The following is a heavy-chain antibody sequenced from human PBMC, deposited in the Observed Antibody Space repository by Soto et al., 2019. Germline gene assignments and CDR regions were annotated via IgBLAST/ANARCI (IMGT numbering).Heavy chain of an antibody. J-gene: IGHJ6*03. V-gene: IGHV3-9*01. D-gene: IGHD2-2*01. CDR2: ISWNSGNM. CDR3: AKAGQPYYFYYYMDV. Sequence: GGSLRLSCAASGFTFDDYAMHWVRQAPGKGLEWVSGISWNSGNMGYADSVRGRFTISRDNAKNSLYLQMTSLRAEDTALYYCAKAGQPYYFYYYMDVWGKGTTVTVSS. CDR1: GFTFDDYA.